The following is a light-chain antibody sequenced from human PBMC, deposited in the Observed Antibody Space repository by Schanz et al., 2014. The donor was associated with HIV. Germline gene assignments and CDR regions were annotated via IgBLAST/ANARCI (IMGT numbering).Light chain of an antibody. CDR1: RGISSS. V-gene: IGKV1-9*01. CDR2: GAF. Sequence: IQLTQSPSSLSASVGDRVTITCRASRGISSSLAWYQQKPGKAPNLLIYGAFILQSGVPSRFSGSGSGTEFTLTISSLQPADFATYYCQQYDSYPYTFGQGTKLEIK. CDR3: QQYDSYPYT. J-gene: IGKJ2*01.